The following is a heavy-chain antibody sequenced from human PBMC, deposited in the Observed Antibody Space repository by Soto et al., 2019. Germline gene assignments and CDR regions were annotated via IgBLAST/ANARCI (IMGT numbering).Heavy chain of an antibody. Sequence: EVQLLESGGGLVQPGGSLRLSCAASGFTFSSYAMSWVRQAPGKGLEWVSGISGSGGSTYYADSVKGRFTISRDNSKNTLYLQVHSLRAEDSAVYYCAKVVNYDLWSGYPSEWGQGTLVTVSS. V-gene: IGHV3-23*01. CDR3: AKVVNYDLWSGYPSE. D-gene: IGHD3-3*01. J-gene: IGHJ4*02. CDR2: ISGSGGST. CDR1: GFTFSSYA.